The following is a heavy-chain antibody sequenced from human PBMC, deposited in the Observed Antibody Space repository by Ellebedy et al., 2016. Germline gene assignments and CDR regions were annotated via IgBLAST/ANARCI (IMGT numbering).Heavy chain of an antibody. V-gene: IGHV3-7*03. CDR3: ARARIAAASFDY. CDR2: IKQDGSEK. Sequence: GGSLRLSCAASGFTFSSYGMHWVRQAPGKGLEWVANIKQDGSEKYYVDSVKGRFTISRDNARNSLYLQMNSLRAEDTAVYYCARARIAAASFDYWGQGTLVTVSS. CDR1: GFTFSSYG. J-gene: IGHJ4*02. D-gene: IGHD6-13*01.